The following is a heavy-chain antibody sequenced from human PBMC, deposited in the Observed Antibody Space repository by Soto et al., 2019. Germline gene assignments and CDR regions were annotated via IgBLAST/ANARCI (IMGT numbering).Heavy chain of an antibody. J-gene: IGHJ3*02. CDR1: GFTFSNYA. CDR3: AKRGSKAVDGAQVEAFAI. CDR2: IGGGGGSI. D-gene: IGHD6-6*01. Sequence: EVQLLESGGGLVQPGGSLRPSCAASGFTFSNYAMSSVRHAPGKRLAWVSVIGGGGGSIYYADSAKGRVTVSRDTSKSTLYLQMHSLRAEDAAEYYFAKRGSKAVDGAQVEAFAIWGQGTMVTVSS. V-gene: IGHV3-23*01.